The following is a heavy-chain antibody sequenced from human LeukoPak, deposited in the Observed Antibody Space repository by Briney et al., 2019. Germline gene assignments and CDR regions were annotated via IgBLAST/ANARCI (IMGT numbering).Heavy chain of an antibody. D-gene: IGHD6-19*01. CDR3: ARDRVGSGWLRPYYFEN. V-gene: IGHV1-2*02. J-gene: IGHJ4*02. Sequence: ASVKVSCKPSGYTFTGYYLHWVRQAPGQGLEWMGWINPNTGATISAQKFQGRVTMTRDTSINTAYMELSRLTSDDTAVYYCARDRVGSGWLRPYYFENWGQGTLVTVSS. CDR2: INPNTGAT. CDR1: GYTFTGYY.